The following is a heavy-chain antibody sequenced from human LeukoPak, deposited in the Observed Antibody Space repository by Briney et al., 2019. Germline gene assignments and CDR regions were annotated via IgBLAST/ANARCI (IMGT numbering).Heavy chain of an antibody. J-gene: IGHJ4*02. V-gene: IGHV3-30*18. Sequence: PGRSLRLSCAASGFTFSSYGMHWVRQAPGKGLEWVAVISYDGSNKYYADSVKGRFTISRDNSKNTLYLQMNSLRAEDTAVYYCAKDWDSSGWIKYYFDYWGQGALVTVSS. D-gene: IGHD6-19*01. CDR1: GFTFSSYG. CDR2: ISYDGSNK. CDR3: AKDWDSSGWIKYYFDY.